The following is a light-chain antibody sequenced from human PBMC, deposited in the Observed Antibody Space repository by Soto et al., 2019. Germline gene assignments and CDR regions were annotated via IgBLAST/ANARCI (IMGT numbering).Light chain of an antibody. CDR2: AAS. V-gene: IGKV1-39*01. CDR3: KQSYSTPLT. CDR1: QSISSY. J-gene: IGKJ4*01. Sequence: DIQMTQSPSALSASVGDRVTITCRASQSISSYLNWYQQKPGKAPKLLIYAASSLQSGVQSRFSGSGSGTDFTLTIRSLQPEDFATYYCKQSYSTPLTFGGGTKVDI.